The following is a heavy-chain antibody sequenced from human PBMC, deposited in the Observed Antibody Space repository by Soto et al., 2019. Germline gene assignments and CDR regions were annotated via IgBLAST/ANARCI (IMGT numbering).Heavy chain of an antibody. CDR2: IYYSGLH. J-gene: IGHJ2*01. V-gene: IGHV4-30-4*01. Sequence: SETLSLTCTVSGGSISSGDYWWSWIRQPPGKGLEWTGYIYYSGLHNYNPSFKSRVTISVDTSKNQFSLNLDSVTAADTAVYYCARDEGAHGVPFRNFDLWGRGTLVTVSS. CDR3: ARDEGAHGVPFRNFDL. D-gene: IGHD2-8*01. CDR1: GGSISSGDYW.